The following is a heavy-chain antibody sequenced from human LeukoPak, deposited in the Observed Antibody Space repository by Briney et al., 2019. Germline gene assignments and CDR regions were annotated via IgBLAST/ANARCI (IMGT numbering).Heavy chain of an antibody. Sequence: SETLSLTCTASGGSISGYYWSWIRQPPGKGLEWIGYIYYSGSTNYNPSLKSRVTISVDTSKNQFSLKLSSVTAADTAVYYCARASDGDYSNYFDYWGQGTLVTVSS. CDR1: GGSISGYY. V-gene: IGHV4-59*01. D-gene: IGHD4-17*01. CDR3: ARASDGDYSNYFDY. CDR2: IYYSGST. J-gene: IGHJ4*02.